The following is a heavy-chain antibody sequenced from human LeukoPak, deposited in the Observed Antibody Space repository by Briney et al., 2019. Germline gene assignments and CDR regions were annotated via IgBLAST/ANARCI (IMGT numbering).Heavy chain of an antibody. J-gene: IGHJ3*02. CDR3: AKSNGCGLIDI. D-gene: IGHD2-21*01. V-gene: IGHV4-34*01. Sequence: SETLSLTCAVYGGSFSGYYWSWIRQPPGKGLEWIGEINHSGSTNYNPSLKSRVTISVDTSKNQFSLKLNSVTAADTAVYYCAKSNGCGLIDIWGQGTMVTVSS. CDR1: GGSFSGYY. CDR2: INHSGST.